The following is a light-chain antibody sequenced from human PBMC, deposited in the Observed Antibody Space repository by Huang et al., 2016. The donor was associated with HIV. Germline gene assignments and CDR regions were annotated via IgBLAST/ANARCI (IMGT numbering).Light chain of an antibody. Sequence: EIVMKQSPATLSVSPGERATLSCRASQSVSSNLAWYQQKPGQAPRLLIYGASTRATGIPARFSGSGSGTEFTLTISSLQSEDFAVYYCQQYNNWRGTFGQGTKLEIK. V-gene: IGKV3-15*01. CDR1: QSVSSN. CDR3: QQYNNWRGT. CDR2: GAS. J-gene: IGKJ2*01.